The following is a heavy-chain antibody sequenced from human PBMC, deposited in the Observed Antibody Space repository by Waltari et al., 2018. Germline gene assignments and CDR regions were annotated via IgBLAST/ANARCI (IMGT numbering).Heavy chain of an antibody. Sequence: QVQLVESGGGVVQPGRSLRLSCAASGFTFSSSAMHWVRQAPGKGLEWVAVISYDGRNKYYADSVKGRFTISRDNAKNSLYLQMSSLRAEDTAVYYCARDRGRAAFDYWGQGTLVTVSS. CDR1: GFTFSSSA. V-gene: IGHV3-30*07. CDR3: ARDRGRAAFDY. CDR2: ISYDGRNK. D-gene: IGHD3-16*01. J-gene: IGHJ4*02.